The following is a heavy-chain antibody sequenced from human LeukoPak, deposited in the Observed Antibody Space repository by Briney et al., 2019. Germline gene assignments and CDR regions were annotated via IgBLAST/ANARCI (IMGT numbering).Heavy chain of an antibody. CDR1: GFIFSGYW. D-gene: IGHD1-26*01. Sequence: GSLRLSCATSGFIFSGYWMHWVRQAPGKGLVWVSGINGDASITSYADSVKGRFTISRDNSKNTLYLQMNSLRAEDTAVYYCARARSGSYLLGYWGQGTLVTVSS. CDR2: INGDASIT. V-gene: IGHV3-74*01. CDR3: ARARSGSYLLGY. J-gene: IGHJ4*02.